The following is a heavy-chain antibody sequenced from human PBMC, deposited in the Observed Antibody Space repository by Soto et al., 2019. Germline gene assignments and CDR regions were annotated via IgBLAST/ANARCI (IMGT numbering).Heavy chain of an antibody. CDR2: ISGSGGST. CDR1: GFTFSSYA. D-gene: IGHD2-2*01. J-gene: IGHJ4*02. Sequence: PGGSLRLSCAASGFTFSSYAMSWVRQAPGKGLEWVSAISGSGGSTCYADSAKGRFTISRDNSKNTLYLQMNSLRAEDTAVYYCAKPPRYCSSTSCFHNFDYWGQGTLVTAPQ. V-gene: IGHV3-23*01. CDR3: AKPPRYCSSTSCFHNFDY.